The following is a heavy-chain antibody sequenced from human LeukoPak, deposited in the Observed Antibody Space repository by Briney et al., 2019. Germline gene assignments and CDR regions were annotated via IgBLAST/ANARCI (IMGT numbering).Heavy chain of an antibody. Sequence: PGGSLRLSCAASGFTFDDYAMHWVRQAPGKGLEWVSGISWNSGSIGYADSVKGRFTISRDNAKNSLYLQMNSLRAEDTAVYYCASTYYNFWSGYYPFDYWGQGTLVTVSS. CDR3: ASTYYNFWSGYYPFDY. J-gene: IGHJ4*02. CDR1: GFTFDDYA. D-gene: IGHD3-3*01. V-gene: IGHV3-9*01. CDR2: ISWNSGSI.